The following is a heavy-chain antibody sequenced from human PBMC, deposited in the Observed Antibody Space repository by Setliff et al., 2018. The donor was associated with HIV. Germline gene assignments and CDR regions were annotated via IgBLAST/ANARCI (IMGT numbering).Heavy chain of an antibody. V-gene: IGHV3-74*01. Sequence: PGGSLRLSCAASGFTFSSYWMHWVRQTPGKGLVWVSRINSDGSSTSYADSVKGRFTISRDNAKNTLYLQMNSLRAEDTAVYYCARPSPWLRAFDIWGQGTMVTVSS. CDR1: GFTFSSYW. J-gene: IGHJ3*02. CDR2: INSDGSST. CDR3: ARPSPWLRAFDI. D-gene: IGHD5-12*01.